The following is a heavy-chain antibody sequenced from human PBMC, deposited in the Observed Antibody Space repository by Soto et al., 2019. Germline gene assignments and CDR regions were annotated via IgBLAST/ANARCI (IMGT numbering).Heavy chain of an antibody. CDR2: IYQTGDT. Sequence: SSETLSLTCVVSGGSISSGGYSWSWIRQPPGKGLEWIGYIYQTGDTHYNPSLKSRVNISLDRSENQFSLTLTSVTAADTAFYYCAGEMRARFAPWGQGTLVTVSS. J-gene: IGHJ5*02. CDR3: AGEMRARFAP. V-gene: IGHV4-30-2*01. CDR1: GGSISSGGYS.